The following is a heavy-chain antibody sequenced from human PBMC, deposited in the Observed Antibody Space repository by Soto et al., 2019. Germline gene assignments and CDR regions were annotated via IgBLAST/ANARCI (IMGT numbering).Heavy chain of an antibody. Sequence: ASVKVSCKASGYTFTSYGISWVRQAPGQGLEWMGWISAYNGNTNYAQKLQGRVTMTTDTSTSTAYMELRSLRSDDTAVYYCARGAIFGVATIRRAELDYWGQGTLVTVSS. V-gene: IGHV1-18*04. CDR1: GYTFTSYG. D-gene: IGHD3-3*01. CDR2: ISAYNGNT. J-gene: IGHJ4*02. CDR3: ARGAIFGVATIRRAELDY.